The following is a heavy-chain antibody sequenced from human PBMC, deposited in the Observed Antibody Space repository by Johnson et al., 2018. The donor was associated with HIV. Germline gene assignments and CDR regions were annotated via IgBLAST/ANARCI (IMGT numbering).Heavy chain of an antibody. CDR3: ARVYLVSHTDFWSGYYNPFAI. J-gene: IGHJ3*02. V-gene: IGHV3-30*03. D-gene: IGHD3-3*01. CDR1: GFTFTSYW. CDR2: ISYDGSNK. Sequence: QVQLVESGGGVVQPGRSLRLSCAASGFTFTSYWMTWVRQAPGKGLEWVAVISYDGSNKYYADSVKGRFNISRDNSKNTLYLQMNSLRAEDTALYYGARVYLVSHTDFWSGYYNPFAIWGQGPMVTVSS.